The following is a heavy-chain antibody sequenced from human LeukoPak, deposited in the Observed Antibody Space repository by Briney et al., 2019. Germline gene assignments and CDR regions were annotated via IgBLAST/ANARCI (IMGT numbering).Heavy chain of an antibody. CDR3: TRDQYCSGDSCFVGPFDQ. CDR2: ISTSGSTI. J-gene: IGHJ4*02. V-gene: IGHV3-48*03. Sequence: GGSLRLSCAASGFTFSTYEMNWVRQARGKGLEWVSFISTSGSTIYSADPVMGRFTISRANAKTSLYLQMNSLRAEDTAVYYCTRDQYCSGDSCFVGPFDQWDQGTLVTVSS. D-gene: IGHD2-15*01. CDR1: GFTFSTYE.